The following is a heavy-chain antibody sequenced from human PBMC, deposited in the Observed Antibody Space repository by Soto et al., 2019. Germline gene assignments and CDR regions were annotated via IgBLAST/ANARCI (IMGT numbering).Heavy chain of an antibody. CDR1: GFTFSDYY. CDR3: ARGKSGTYNWITPIDY. V-gene: IGHV3-11*01. D-gene: IGHD1-20*01. J-gene: IGHJ4*02. Sequence: GGSLRLPCAASGFTFSDYYMSWIRQAPGKGLEWVSYTSSSGSTIYYADSVKGRFTISRDNAKNSLYLQMNSLRAEDTAVYYCARGKSGTYNWITPIDYWGQGTLVTVSS. CDR2: TSSSGSTI.